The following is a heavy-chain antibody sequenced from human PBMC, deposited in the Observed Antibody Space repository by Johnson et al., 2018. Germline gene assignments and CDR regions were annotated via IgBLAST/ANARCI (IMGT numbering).Heavy chain of an antibody. CDR3: AKELVVVTAMCAFDI. CDR1: GFTFSSYA. Sequence: QVQLVQSGGGVVQPGRSLRLSCAASGFTFSSYAMHWVRQAPGKGLEWVAVISYDGSNKYYADSVKGRFTISRDNSKNTLYLQMNSLGAEDTAVYYCAKELVVVTAMCAFDIWGQGTMVTVSS. CDR2: ISYDGSNK. V-gene: IGHV3-30-3*01. D-gene: IGHD2-21*02. J-gene: IGHJ3*02.